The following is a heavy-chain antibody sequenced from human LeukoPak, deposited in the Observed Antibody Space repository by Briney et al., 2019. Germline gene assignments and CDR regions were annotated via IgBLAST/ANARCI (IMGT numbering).Heavy chain of an antibody. CDR1: GGSISSYY. Sequence: SETLSLTCTVSGGSISSYYWNWIRQPAGKGLEWIGRIYTSGSTSYNSSLRSRVTMSVDTSKNQFSLQLSSVTAADTAVYYCARYVGGYNYGYSLDYWGQGTLVSVSS. V-gene: IGHV4-4*07. CDR3: ARYVGGYNYGYSLDY. CDR2: IYTSGST. D-gene: IGHD5-18*01. J-gene: IGHJ4*02.